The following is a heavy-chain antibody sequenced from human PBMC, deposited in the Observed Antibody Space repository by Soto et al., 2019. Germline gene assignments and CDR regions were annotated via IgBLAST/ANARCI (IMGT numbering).Heavy chain of an antibody. CDR1: GFTFSSYD. Sequence: GGSLRLSCAASGFTFSSYDMHWVRQATGKGLEWVSAIGTAGDTYYPGSVKGRFTISRENAKNSLYLQMNSLRAEDTAVYYCARQVSYYDFWSGPLNPLDYGMEVWGQGTTVTVSS. CDR3: ARQVSYYDFWSGPLNPLDYGMEV. D-gene: IGHD3-3*01. J-gene: IGHJ6*02. V-gene: IGHV3-13*01. CDR2: IGTAGDT.